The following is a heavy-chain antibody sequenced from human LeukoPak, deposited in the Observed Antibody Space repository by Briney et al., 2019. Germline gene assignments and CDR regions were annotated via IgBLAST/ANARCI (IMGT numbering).Heavy chain of an antibody. J-gene: IGHJ4*02. CDR1: GYTFTSNY. Sequence: ASVKVSCKAFGYTFTSNYMHWVRQAPGQGPEWMGVISPSGGSTTYAQKFQGRVTLTRDMSTSTDYLELSSLRSEDTAVYYCARDRGPGAGGDIDYWGQGTLVTVSS. D-gene: IGHD1-14*01. CDR3: ARDRGPGAGGDIDY. CDR2: ISPSGGST. V-gene: IGHV1-46*01.